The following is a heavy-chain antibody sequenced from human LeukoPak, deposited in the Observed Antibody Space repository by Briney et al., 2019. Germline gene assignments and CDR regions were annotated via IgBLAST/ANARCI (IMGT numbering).Heavy chain of an antibody. CDR2: ISGRGDNT. Sequence: GGSLRLSCEASAFTFSSYAMSWVRQAPGKGLEWVSAISGRGDNTMYAESVKGRFTISRDNSKNVLYLQMNSLRGEDTAVYYCAKFWGAVCSNWGNFDYWGQGTLVTVPS. CDR3: AKFWGAVCSNWGNFDY. J-gene: IGHJ4*02. D-gene: IGHD7-27*01. V-gene: IGHV3-23*01. CDR1: AFTFSSYA.